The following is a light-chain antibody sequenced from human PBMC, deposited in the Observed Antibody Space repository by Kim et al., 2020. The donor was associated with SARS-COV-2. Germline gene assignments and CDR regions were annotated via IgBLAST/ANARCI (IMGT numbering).Light chain of an antibody. CDR1: SNDIGTYNY. V-gene: IGLV2-14*04. Sequence: PGQAITITSTGTSNDIGTYNYVSWYQQLPGNAPKLIIYDVSTRPSGVSNRFSGSKSGITASLTISGLQAEDEADYYCSSYTSSSTQFGGGTKVTVL. J-gene: IGLJ3*02. CDR2: DVS. CDR3: SSYTSSSTQ.